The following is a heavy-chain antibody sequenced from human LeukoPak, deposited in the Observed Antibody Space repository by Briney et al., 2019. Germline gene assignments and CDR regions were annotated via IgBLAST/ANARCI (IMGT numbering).Heavy chain of an antibody. CDR1: GFDVIENY. CDR3: ARCSADIFELHFQS. CDR2: IYSGGSI. J-gene: IGHJ5*02. D-gene: IGHD3-3*02. Sequence: PGGSLRLSCAVSGFDVIENYVTWVRQAPGKGLEGVSVIYSGGSIYYSDAVKGRFTISRDTSRNMVFLQMTSLRAEDTAVYYCARCSADIFELHFQSWRQGTLVTVSS. V-gene: IGHV3-53*01.